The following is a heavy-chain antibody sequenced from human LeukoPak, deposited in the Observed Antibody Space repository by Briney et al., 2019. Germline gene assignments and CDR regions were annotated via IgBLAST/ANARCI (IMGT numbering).Heavy chain of an antibody. Sequence: GRSLRLSCAASGFTFSSYAMSWVRQAPGKGLEWVSAISGSGGSTYYADSVKGRFTISRDNAKSTLYLQMNSLRVEDTAVYYCARGPGSSGGAYVGDYWGHGTLVTVSS. CDR2: ISGSGGST. D-gene: IGHD3-22*01. V-gene: IGHV3-23*01. CDR3: ARGPGSSGGAYVGDY. CDR1: GFTFSSYA. J-gene: IGHJ4*01.